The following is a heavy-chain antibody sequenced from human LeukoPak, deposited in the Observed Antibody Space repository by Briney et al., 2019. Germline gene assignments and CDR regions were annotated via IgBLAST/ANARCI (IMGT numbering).Heavy chain of an antibody. CDR3: ARDPDIAAAGLEDY. Sequence: AGGSLRLSCAASGFTVSSNYMSWVRQAPGKGLEWVSVIYSGGSTYYADSVKGRFTISRDNSKNTLYLQMNRLRAEDTAVYYCARDPDIAAAGLEDYWGQGTLVTVSS. D-gene: IGHD6-13*01. V-gene: IGHV3-53*01. J-gene: IGHJ4*02. CDR2: IYSGGST. CDR1: GFTVSSNY.